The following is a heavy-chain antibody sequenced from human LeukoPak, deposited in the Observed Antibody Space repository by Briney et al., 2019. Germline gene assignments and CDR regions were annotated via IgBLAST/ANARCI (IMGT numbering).Heavy chain of an antibody. V-gene: IGHV3-15*01. CDR3: RGCVASGAFDV. D-gene: IGHD5-12*01. CDR2: IKSKTDGGTT. CDR1: GFTFSNAW. J-gene: IGHJ3*01. Sequence: GGSLRLSCAASGFTFSNAWMSWVRQAPGKGLEWVGRIKSKTDGGTTDSAAPVKGTFTISRDDSKNTMYLQMNSLKTEDTAVYYCRGCVASGAFDVWGQGTMVTVSS.